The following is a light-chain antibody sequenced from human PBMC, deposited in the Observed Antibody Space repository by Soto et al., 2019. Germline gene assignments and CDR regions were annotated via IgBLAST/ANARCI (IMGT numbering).Light chain of an antibody. CDR2: GAS. J-gene: IGKJ4*01. Sequence: EIVWTQSPGTLSLSPGAIATLSCRASRSVSSHHLAWYQQKPGQAPRPLVYGASNRATGIPDKSRGSGSGTDFTLTISGLESEEFAVYYCHQYAGSPLTFGGGTKVDIK. CDR1: RSVSSHH. V-gene: IGKV3-20*01. CDR3: HQYAGSPLT.